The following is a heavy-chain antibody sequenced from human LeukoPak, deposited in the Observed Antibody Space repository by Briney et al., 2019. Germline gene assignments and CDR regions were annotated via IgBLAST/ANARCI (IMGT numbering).Heavy chain of an antibody. V-gene: IGHV3-23*01. D-gene: IGHD6-13*01. Sequence: GGSLRLSCAASGFTFSSYAMSWVRQAPGKGLEWVSAISGSGGSTYYADSVKGRFTISRDNPKNTLYLQMNSLRAEDTAVYYCAKDLYSSSWYYFDYWGQGTLVTVSS. J-gene: IGHJ4*02. CDR1: GFTFSSYA. CDR2: ISGSGGST. CDR3: AKDLYSSSWYYFDY.